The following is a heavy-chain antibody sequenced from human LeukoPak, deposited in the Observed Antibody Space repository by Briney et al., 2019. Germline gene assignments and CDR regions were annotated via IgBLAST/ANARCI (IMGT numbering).Heavy chain of an antibody. J-gene: IGHJ4*02. Sequence: GGSLRLSCAASGFTFSSYAMNWVRQAPGKGLEWVSGISAGGSTTYADSVKGRFTISRDNPQNTLYLQMNSLRAEDTALYHCAKFDYWGQGTLVTVSS. CDR1: GFTFSSYA. CDR3: AKFDY. CDR2: ISAGGST. V-gene: IGHV3-23*01.